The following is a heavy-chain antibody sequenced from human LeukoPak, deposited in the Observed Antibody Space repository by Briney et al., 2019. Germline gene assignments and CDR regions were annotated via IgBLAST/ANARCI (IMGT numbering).Heavy chain of an antibody. V-gene: IGHV3-11*01. CDR3: GRDFGLTGTKRSFDI. Sequence: GGSLRLSCAASGFTFSDYYMGRIRQAPGKGLEWLSYISGSGTTMYYADSVKGRFTISRDNAKNSLDLQMNSLRAEDTAVYYCGRDFGLTGTKRSFDIWGQGTMVTVSS. CDR1: GFTFSDYY. J-gene: IGHJ3*02. D-gene: IGHD1-7*01. CDR2: ISGSGTTM.